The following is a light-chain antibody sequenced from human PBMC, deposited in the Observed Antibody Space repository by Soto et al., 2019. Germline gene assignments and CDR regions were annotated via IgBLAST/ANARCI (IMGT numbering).Light chain of an antibody. CDR1: ISNIGAGYD. CDR3: QSYDSSLSGWV. CDR2: GNN. J-gene: IGLJ3*02. Sequence: QSVLTQPPSVSGAPGQRVTISCTGSISNIGAGYDVHWYQQLPGTAPKHLIFGNNNRPSGVPDRFSGSKSGTSASLAITGLQAEDEADYYCQSYDSSLSGWVFGGGTKLTVL. V-gene: IGLV1-40*01.